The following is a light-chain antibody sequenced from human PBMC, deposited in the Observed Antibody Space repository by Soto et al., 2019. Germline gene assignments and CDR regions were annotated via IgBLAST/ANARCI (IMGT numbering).Light chain of an antibody. V-gene: IGKV1-39*01. CDR3: QLYSSTLRRVT. CDR2: AAS. CDR1: QDIRKN. Sequence: DIQMTQSPSSLSASVGDRVTITCRASQDIRKNLNWYQQRPGKAPNLLIYAASSLQNGVPSRFSGSGSGTDFSLTINSLQPEDFATYYCQLYSSTLRRVTFGPGTKVEI. J-gene: IGKJ3*01.